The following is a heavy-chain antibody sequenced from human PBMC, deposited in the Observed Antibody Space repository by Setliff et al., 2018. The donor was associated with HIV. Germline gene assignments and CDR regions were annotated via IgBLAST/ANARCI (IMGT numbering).Heavy chain of an antibody. J-gene: IGHJ4*02. CDR3: AKAAVEMTTIAFGGPPGY. Sequence: ASVKVSCKASGGTFRSYSINWVRQAPGQGLEWMGTIIPFIDATHYAQSFQGRLTITADESSNTAYTELSSLRLHDTAVYYCAKAAVEMTTIAFGGPPGYWGQGTLVTVSS. D-gene: IGHD3-16*01. CDR2: IIPFIDAT. CDR1: GGTFRSYS. V-gene: IGHV1-69*11.